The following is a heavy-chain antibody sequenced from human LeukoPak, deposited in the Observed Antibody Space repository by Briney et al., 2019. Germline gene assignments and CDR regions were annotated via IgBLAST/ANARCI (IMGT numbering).Heavy chain of an antibody. J-gene: IGHJ4*02. CDR3: ARARDTNPFDY. D-gene: IGHD5-24*01. Sequence: SQTLSLTCTVSGGSISSADYYWSWIRQPPGKGLEWIGYIYYSGSTYYNPSLKSRVTLSVDTSNNQFSLRLSSVTAADTAVYYCARARDTNPFDYWGQGTLVTVSS. CDR2: IYYSGST. CDR1: GGSISSADYY. V-gene: IGHV4-30-4*08.